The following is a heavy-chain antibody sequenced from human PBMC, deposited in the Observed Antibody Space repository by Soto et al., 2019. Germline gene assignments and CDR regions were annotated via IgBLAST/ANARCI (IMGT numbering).Heavy chain of an antibody. CDR1: GDTFNNYA. D-gene: IGHD5-12*01. CDR3: ATAPSGCDSNGDFDY. J-gene: IGHJ4*02. CDR2: IIPLFTTT. Sequence: QVQLVQSGAEVKKPGSSVKVSCKASGDTFNNYALSWVRQAPGQGLEWLGWIIPLFTTTNYPQKFQDRVTITADESTRTFYMELNSLTSKDTAIYFCATAPSGCDSNGDFDYWGQGTLVTVSS. V-gene: IGHV1-69*01.